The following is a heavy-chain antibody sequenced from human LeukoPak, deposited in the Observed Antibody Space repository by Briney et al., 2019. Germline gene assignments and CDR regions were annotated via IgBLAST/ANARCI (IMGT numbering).Heavy chain of an antibody. CDR2: IIPIFGTA. Sequence: SVKVSFTASGGTFSSYAISWVRQAPGQGLEWMGGIIPIFGTANYAQKFQGRVTITADESTSTAYMELSSLRSEDTAVYYCARSYSSGWYGRPGDYYYGMDVWGQGTTVTVSS. CDR3: ARSYSSGWYGRPGDYYYGMDV. J-gene: IGHJ6*02. V-gene: IGHV1-69*01. CDR1: GGTFSSYA. D-gene: IGHD6-19*01.